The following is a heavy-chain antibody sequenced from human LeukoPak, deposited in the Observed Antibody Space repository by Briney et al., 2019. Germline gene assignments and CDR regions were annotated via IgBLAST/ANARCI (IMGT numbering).Heavy chain of an antibody. CDR1: GYTFTGYY. CDR2: INPNSGGT. V-gene: IGHV1-2*02. CDR3: ARARYCSSTSCYPGDI. D-gene: IGHD2-2*01. J-gene: IGHJ3*02. Sequence: ASVKVSCKASGYTFTGYYMHWLRQAPGQGLEWMGWINPNSGGTNYAQKFQGRVTMNRDTSISTAYMELSRLRSDDTAVYYCARARYCSSTSCYPGDIWGQGTMVTVSS.